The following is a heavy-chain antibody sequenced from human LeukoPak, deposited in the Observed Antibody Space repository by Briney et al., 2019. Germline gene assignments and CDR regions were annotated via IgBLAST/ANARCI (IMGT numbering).Heavy chain of an antibody. V-gene: IGHV3-23*01. CDR1: GFTFSSYA. D-gene: IGHD3-3*01. CDR3: AKGPYDFWSGSNWFDP. J-gene: IGHJ5*02. Sequence: GGSLRLSCAASGFTFSSYAMSWVRQAPGKGLEWVSAISGSGGSTYYADSVKGRFTISRDNSKNTLYLQMNSLRAEDTAVYYCAKGPYDFWSGSNWFDPWGQGTLVTVSS. CDR2: ISGSGGST.